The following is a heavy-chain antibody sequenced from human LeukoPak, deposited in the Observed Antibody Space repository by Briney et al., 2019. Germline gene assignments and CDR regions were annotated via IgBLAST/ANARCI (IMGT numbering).Heavy chain of an antibody. D-gene: IGHD3-10*01. Sequence: SETLSLTCTVSGGPISSYYWSWIRQPPGKGLEWIGYIYYSGSTNYNPSLKSRVTISVDTSKNQFSLKLSSVTAADTAVYYCARQNYYGSGGDFDYWGQGTLVTVSS. J-gene: IGHJ4*02. CDR1: GGPISSYY. CDR3: ARQNYYGSGGDFDY. CDR2: IYYSGST. V-gene: IGHV4-59*08.